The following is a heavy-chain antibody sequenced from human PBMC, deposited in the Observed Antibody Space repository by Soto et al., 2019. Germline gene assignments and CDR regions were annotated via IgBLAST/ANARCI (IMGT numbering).Heavy chain of an antibody. CDR1: GYTFTNYD. J-gene: IGHJ5*01. CDR2: MNPNTGNT. V-gene: IGHV1-8*01. D-gene: IGHD2-15*01. Sequence: QVQLVQSGAEVKKPGASVKVSCTASGYTFTNYDINWVRRATGQGLEWLGWMNPNTGNTGYAQRFQGRVTMTRNTSISNAYMELSRLRSEDTDVYFCARALRYCRGAHCDIWFDSWGQGALVTVSS. CDR3: ARALRYCRGAHCDIWFDS.